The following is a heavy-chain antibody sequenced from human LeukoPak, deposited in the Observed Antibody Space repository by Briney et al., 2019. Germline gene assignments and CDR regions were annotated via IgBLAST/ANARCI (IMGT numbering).Heavy chain of an antibody. D-gene: IGHD3-22*01. V-gene: IGHV3-33*01. Sequence: PGGSLRLSCAASGFTFSSYGMHWVRQAPGKGLEWVAVIWYDGSNKYYADFAKGRFTISRDNSKNTLYLQMNSLRAEDTAVYYCARGSQWLLPTGAFDIWGQGTMVTVSS. CDR2: IWYDGSNK. CDR3: ARGSQWLLPTGAFDI. J-gene: IGHJ3*02. CDR1: GFTFSSYG.